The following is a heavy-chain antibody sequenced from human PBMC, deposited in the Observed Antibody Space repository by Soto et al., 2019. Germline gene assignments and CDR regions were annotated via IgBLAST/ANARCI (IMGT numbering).Heavy chain of an antibody. Sequence: KASETLSLTCTVSGGSISSGGYYWSWIRQSPVKGLEWIGYIYSSGSTYYNPSLKSRLTISADTSKNQFSLRLSSVTAADTAVYYCARGTPFHYWGQGALVTVSS. V-gene: IGHV4-31*03. CDR1: GGSISSGGYY. J-gene: IGHJ4*02. CDR3: ARGTPFHY. CDR2: IYSSGST.